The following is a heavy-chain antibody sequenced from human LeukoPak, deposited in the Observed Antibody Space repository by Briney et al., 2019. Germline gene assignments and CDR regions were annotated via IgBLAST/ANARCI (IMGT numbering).Heavy chain of an antibody. CDR3: ARVPPEEYYYDYMDV. Sequence: ASVKVSCRASGGTFCSYAISWVRQAPGQGLEWMGGIIPIFGTANYAQKFQGRVTITADESTSTTYMELSSLRSEDTAVYYCARVPPEEYYYDYMDVWGKGTTVTVSS. V-gene: IGHV1-69*13. J-gene: IGHJ6*03. CDR1: GGTFCSYA. CDR2: IIPIFGTA.